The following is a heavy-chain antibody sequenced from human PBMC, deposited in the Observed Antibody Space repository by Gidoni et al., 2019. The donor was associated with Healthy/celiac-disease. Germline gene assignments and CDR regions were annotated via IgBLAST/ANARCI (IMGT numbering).Heavy chain of an antibody. CDR2: FGPEDGET. D-gene: IGHD3-3*01. J-gene: IGHJ5*02. V-gene: IGHV1-24*01. CDR3: ATAITIFGVVGNNWFDP. CDR1: GSTLTALS. Sequence: QVQLVQSGAEVQKPGASVKVSCQVSGSTLTALSMPWVRQAPGKGLECMGGFGPEDGETIYAQKFQGRVTMTEDTSTDTAYMELSSLRSEDTAVYYCATAITIFGVVGNNWFDPWGQGTLVTVSS.